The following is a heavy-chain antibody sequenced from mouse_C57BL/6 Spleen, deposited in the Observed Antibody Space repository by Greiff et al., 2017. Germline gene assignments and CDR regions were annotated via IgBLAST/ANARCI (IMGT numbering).Heavy chain of an antibody. CDR1: GYTFTSYG. Sequence: QVQLQQSGAELARPGASVKLSCKASGYTFTSYGISWVKQRPGQGLEWIGEIYPRSGNTYYNEKFKGKATLTADKSSSTAYMELRSLTSEDSAVYFGARGDYAWFAYWGQGTLVTVSA. V-gene: IGHV1-81*01. D-gene: IGHD2-4*01. J-gene: IGHJ3*01. CDR3: ARGDYAWFAY. CDR2: IYPRSGNT.